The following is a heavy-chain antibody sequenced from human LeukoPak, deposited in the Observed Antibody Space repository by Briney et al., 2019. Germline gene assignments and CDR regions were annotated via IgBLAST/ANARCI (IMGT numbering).Heavy chain of an antibody. D-gene: IGHD3-10*01. CDR3: ARDDSAAYYNLAY. CDR2: IFYDGSRK. CDR1: GFTFSNFG. Sequence: GGSLRLSCAASGFTFSNFGFHWVRQAPGKGLEWVAVIFYDGSRKFYADSVKGRFTISRDTSKNTLYLQLNSLRAEDTAVYYCARDDSAAYYNLAYWGQGTPVTVSS. J-gene: IGHJ4*02. V-gene: IGHV3-33*01.